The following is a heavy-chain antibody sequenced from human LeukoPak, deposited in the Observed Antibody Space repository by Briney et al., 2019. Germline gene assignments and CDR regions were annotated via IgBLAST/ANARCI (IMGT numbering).Heavy chain of an antibody. CDR2: LTSSGRSI. CDR3: AGQSQWLVN. J-gene: IGHJ4*02. Sequence: PGGSLRLSCVGSGFAFSRSTMHWVRLAPGKRLEWVSSLTSSGRSISYGASVRGRFTVSRDNANNSFFLQMNNLRAEDTAVYYCAGQSQWLVNWGQGTLVTVSS. D-gene: IGHD6-19*01. CDR1: GFAFSRST. V-gene: IGHV3-21*01.